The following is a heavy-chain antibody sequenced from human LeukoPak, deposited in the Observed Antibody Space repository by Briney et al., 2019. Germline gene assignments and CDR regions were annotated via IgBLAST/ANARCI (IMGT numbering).Heavy chain of an antibody. J-gene: IGHJ4*02. CDR2: VFYSGPT. CDR3: AGRSARYFDS. CDR1: GDSIDSYY. Sequence: SETLSLTCTVSGDSIDSYYWSWIRQPPGEGLQWIGYVFYSGPTNYDASLKSRVAISVDRSRNQFSLKLTSVSAADTAVYYCAGRSARYFDSWGQGTPVTVSS. D-gene: IGHD1-26*01. V-gene: IGHV4-59*01.